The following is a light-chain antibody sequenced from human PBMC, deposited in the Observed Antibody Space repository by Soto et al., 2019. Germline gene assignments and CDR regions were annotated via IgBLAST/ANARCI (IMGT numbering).Light chain of an antibody. V-gene: IGLV2-8*01. CDR2: EVS. Sequence: QSALTQPPSASGSPGQSVTISCTGTSSDVGGYHYVSWYQQYPGKVPKLMIYEVSERPSGVPDRFSGSKSGNTASLTVSGLQAEDEADYYCISYAGTAYVFGTGTKLTVL. CDR1: SSDVGGYHY. J-gene: IGLJ1*01. CDR3: ISYAGTAYV.